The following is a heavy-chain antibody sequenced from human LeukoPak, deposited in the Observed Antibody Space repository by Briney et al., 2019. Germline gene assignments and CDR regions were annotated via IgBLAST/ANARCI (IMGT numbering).Heavy chain of an antibody. V-gene: IGHV4-59*12. D-gene: IGHD3-10*01. Sequence: SETLSLTCTVSGGSISSYYWSWIRQPPGKGLEWIGYIYYSGSTNYNPSLKSRVTISVDTSKNQFSLKLSSVTAADTAVYYCAKDLRGAFDIWGQGTMVTVSS. J-gene: IGHJ3*02. CDR3: AKDLRGAFDI. CDR1: GGSISSYY. CDR2: IYYSGST.